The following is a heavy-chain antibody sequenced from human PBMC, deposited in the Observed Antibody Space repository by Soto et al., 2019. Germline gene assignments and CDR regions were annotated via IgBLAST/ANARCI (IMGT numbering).Heavy chain of an antibody. Sequence: PGESLKISCKGSGCSFTSYWIGWVRQMPGKGLEWMGIIYPGDSDTRYSPSFQGQVTISADKSISTAYLQWSSLKASDTVMYYCARHTSSALYYYYGMDVWGQGTTVTVSS. D-gene: IGHD6-25*01. CDR1: GCSFTSYW. V-gene: IGHV5-51*01. J-gene: IGHJ6*02. CDR3: ARHTSSALYYYYGMDV. CDR2: IYPGDSDT.